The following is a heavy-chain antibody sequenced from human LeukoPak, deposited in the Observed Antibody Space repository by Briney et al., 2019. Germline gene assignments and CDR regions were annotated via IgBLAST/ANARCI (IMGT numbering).Heavy chain of an antibody. V-gene: IGHV3-48*02. J-gene: IGHJ4*02. CDR1: GISLSNYA. CDR3: ARGGLYDYVWGSYRRQSFDY. Sequence: GGSLRLSCVVSGISLSNYAMNWVRQAPGKGLEWVSYISSSGSNIYYADSVKGRFTISRDNAKNSLYLQMNGLRDEDTAVYYCARGGLYDYVWGSYRRQSFDYWGQGTLVTVSS. CDR2: ISSSGSNI. D-gene: IGHD3-16*02.